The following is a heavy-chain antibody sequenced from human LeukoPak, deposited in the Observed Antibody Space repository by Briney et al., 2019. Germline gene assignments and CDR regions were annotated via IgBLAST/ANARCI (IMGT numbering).Heavy chain of an antibody. CDR2: ISYDGSNK. J-gene: IGHJ5*02. CDR3: ARDVGNWNPARFDP. D-gene: IGHD1-1*01. CDR1: GFTFSSYA. V-gene: IGHV3-30*04. Sequence: PGRSLRLSCAASGFTFSSYAMHWVRQAPGKGLEWVAVISYDGSNKYYADSVKGRFTISRDNAKNSLYLQMNSLRAEDTAVYYCARDVGNWNPARFDPWGQGTLVTVSS.